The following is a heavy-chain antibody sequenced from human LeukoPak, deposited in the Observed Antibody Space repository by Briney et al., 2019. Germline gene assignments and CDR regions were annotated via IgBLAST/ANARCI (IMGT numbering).Heavy chain of an antibody. J-gene: IGHJ5*02. CDR1: GFTFSSYG. CDR2: ISYDGSNK. CDR3: AKPPTYYYDSSGYTSGNWFDP. Sequence: PGRSLRLSCAASGFTFSSYGMHWVRQAPGKGLEWVAVISYDGSNKYYADSVKGRFTISRDNSKNTLYLQMNSLRAEDTAVYYCAKPPTYYYDSSGYTSGNWFDPWGQGTLVTVSS. D-gene: IGHD3-22*01. V-gene: IGHV3-30*18.